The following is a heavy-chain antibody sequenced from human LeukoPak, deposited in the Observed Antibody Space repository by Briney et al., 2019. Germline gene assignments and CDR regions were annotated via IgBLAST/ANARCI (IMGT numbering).Heavy chain of an antibody. CDR2: IYHSGST. V-gene: IGHV4-4*02. CDR1: GFTFSSYAM. CDR3: ARSGQRTGLWEMATIPLIDY. Sequence: GSLRLSCAASGFTFSSYAMSWVRQAPGKGLEWIGEIYHSGSTNYNPSLKSRVTISVDKSKNQFSLKLSSVTAADTAVYYCARSGQRTGLWEMATIPLIDYWGQGTLVTVSS. D-gene: IGHD5-24*01. J-gene: IGHJ4*02.